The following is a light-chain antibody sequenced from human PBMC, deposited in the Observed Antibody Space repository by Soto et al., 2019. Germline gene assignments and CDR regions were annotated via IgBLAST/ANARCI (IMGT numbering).Light chain of an antibody. J-gene: IGKJ2*01. CDR3: LQDYNYPYT. Sequence: AIQMTQSPSSLSASVGDRVTITCRASQDITNDLGWYQQKPGKAPKLLIYSASSLQSGVPSRFSGSGSGTDFPLTISSLQPEDFATYYCLQDYNYPYTFGQGTTLEIK. CDR2: SAS. V-gene: IGKV1-6*01. CDR1: QDITND.